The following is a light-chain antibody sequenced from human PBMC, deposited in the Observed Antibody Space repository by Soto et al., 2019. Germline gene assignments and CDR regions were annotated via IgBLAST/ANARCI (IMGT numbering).Light chain of an antibody. CDR2: DAS. Sequence: EIVFTQSPGTLSLSPGERATLSCRASQSVSSYLAWYQQKPGQATRLLIYDASNRATGIPARFSGSGSGTDFTLTISSLEPEDFAAYYCQQRSNWHPATFGQGTRLEIK. V-gene: IGKV3-11*01. CDR3: QQRSNWHPAT. J-gene: IGKJ5*01. CDR1: QSVSSY.